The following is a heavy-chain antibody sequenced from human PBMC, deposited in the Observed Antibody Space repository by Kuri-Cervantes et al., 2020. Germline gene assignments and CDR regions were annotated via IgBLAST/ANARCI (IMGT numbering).Heavy chain of an antibody. CDR2: IYSGGST. CDR1: GFTFSSYW. Sequence: GESLKISCAASGFTFSSYWMSWVRQAPGKGLEWVSVIYSGGSTYYADSVKGRFTISRDNSKNTLYLQMNSLRAEDTAVYYCAKGDDILTGYYNDAFDIWGQGTMVTVSS. J-gene: IGHJ3*02. D-gene: IGHD3-9*01. V-gene: IGHV3-53*01. CDR3: AKGDDILTGYYNDAFDI.